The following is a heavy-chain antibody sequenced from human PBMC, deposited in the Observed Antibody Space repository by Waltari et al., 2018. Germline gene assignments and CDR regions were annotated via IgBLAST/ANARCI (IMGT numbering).Heavy chain of an antibody. CDR1: GYTFTSYD. CDR3: ARALISGAFYYYYGMDV. D-gene: IGHD2-8*01. J-gene: IGHJ6*02. CDR2: MNPNSGNT. Sequence: QVQLVQSGAEVKKPGASVKVSCKASGYTFTSYDINWVRQATGQGLEWVGWMNPNSGNTGDAQKFQGRVTMTSNTSTSTASMELSSLRSEDTAVYYCARALISGAFYYYYGMDVWGQGTTVTVSS. V-gene: IGHV1-8*01.